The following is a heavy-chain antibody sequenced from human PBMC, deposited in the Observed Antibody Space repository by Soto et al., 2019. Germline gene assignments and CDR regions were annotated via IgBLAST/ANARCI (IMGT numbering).Heavy chain of an antibody. CDR3: ARNSYYYDSSGYYSPPSGMDV. J-gene: IGHJ6*02. CDR1: GYSFTSYW. CDR2: IYPGDSVT. Sequence: PGESLKISCKGSGYSFTSYWIGWVRQMPGKGLEWLGIIYPGDSVTRYSPSFQGQVTISADKSISTAYLQWSSLKASDTAMYYCARNSYYYDSSGYYSPPSGMDVWGQGTTVTVSS. D-gene: IGHD3-22*01. V-gene: IGHV5-51*01.